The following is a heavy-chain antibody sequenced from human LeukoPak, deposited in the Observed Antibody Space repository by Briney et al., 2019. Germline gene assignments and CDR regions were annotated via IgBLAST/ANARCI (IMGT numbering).Heavy chain of an antibody. CDR2: ISGSGGST. Sequence: GGSLRLSCAASGFIFSSYAMSWVRQAPGKGLEWVSAISGSGGSTYYADSVKGRFTISRDNSKNTLYLQMNSLRAEDTAVYYCAKDQVVVVVAATFDYWGQGTLVTVSS. CDR3: AKDQVVVVVAATFDY. CDR1: GFIFSSYA. J-gene: IGHJ4*02. D-gene: IGHD2-15*01. V-gene: IGHV3-23*01.